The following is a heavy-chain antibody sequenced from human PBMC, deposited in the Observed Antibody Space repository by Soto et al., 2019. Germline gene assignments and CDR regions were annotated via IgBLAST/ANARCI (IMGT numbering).Heavy chain of an antibody. V-gene: IGHV3-30*04. D-gene: IGHD2-21*02. Sequence: PGGSLRLSCAASESTFSTYAMHWVRQAPGKGLEWVAVISFDGRQKDYPESVKGRFTISRDNSNNTLHLHVNSLRVEDTAVYYCVRDRSRWGGDYYGFDYWGQGTRVTVSS. CDR1: ESTFSTYA. J-gene: IGHJ4*02. CDR3: VRDRSRWGGDYYGFDY. CDR2: ISFDGRQK.